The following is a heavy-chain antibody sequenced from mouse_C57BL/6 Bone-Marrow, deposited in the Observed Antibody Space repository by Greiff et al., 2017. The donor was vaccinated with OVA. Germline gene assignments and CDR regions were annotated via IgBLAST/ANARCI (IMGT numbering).Heavy chain of an antibody. CDR1: GYAFSSSW. Sequence: VQLQQSGPELVKPGASVKISCKASGYAFSSSWMNWVKQRPGKGLEWIGRIYPGDGDTNYNGKFKGKATLTADKSSSTAYMQLSSLTSEDSAVYFCARNYSNYEYFDVWGTGTTVTVSS. J-gene: IGHJ1*03. D-gene: IGHD2-5*01. CDR3: ARNYSNYEYFDV. CDR2: IYPGDGDT. V-gene: IGHV1-82*01.